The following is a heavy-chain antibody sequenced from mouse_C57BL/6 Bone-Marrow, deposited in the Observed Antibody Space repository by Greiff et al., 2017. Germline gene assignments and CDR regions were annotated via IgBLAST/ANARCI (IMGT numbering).Heavy chain of an antibody. D-gene: IGHD1-1*01. CDR1: GFTFSSYA. V-gene: IGHV5-4*01. CDR3: ARDITSVLRDY. CDR2: ISAGGSYT. Sequence: EVQRVESGGGLVKPGGSLKLSCAASGFTFSSYAMTWVRQTPGKRLEWVATISAGGSYTYYPDNVKGRFTISRDNAKNNLYLQISHLKSEDTAMYYCARDITSVLRDYWGQGTTLTVSS. J-gene: IGHJ2*01.